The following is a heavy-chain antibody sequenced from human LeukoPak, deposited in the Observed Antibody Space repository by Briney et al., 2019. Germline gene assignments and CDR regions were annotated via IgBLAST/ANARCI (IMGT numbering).Heavy chain of an antibody. Sequence: SETLSLTCTVSGGSISSYYWSWIRQPPGKGLEWIGYIYYSGSTNYNPSLKSRVTISVDTSKNQFSLKLSSVAAADTAVYYCARQDSSGWKYWYFDPWGRGTLVTVSS. CDR2: IYYSGST. CDR1: GGSISSYY. CDR3: ARQDSSGWKYWYFDP. V-gene: IGHV4-59*08. D-gene: IGHD6-19*01. J-gene: IGHJ2*01.